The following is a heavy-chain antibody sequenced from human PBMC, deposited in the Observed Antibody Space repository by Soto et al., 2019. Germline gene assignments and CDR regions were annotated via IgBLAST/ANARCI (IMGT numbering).Heavy chain of an antibody. CDR2: TKDKANSYTT. J-gene: IGHJ4*02. CDR3: TIEGAYPGPDFDY. CDR1: GFTFSDRY. D-gene: IGHD3-16*01. Sequence: GGSLRLSCAASGFTFSDRYMDWVRQAPGKGLEWVGRTKDKANSYTTEYAASVKGRFTISRDDSRNSVYLQMNSLKTDDTAVYYCTIEGAYPGPDFDYWGQGTLVTVSS. V-gene: IGHV3-72*01.